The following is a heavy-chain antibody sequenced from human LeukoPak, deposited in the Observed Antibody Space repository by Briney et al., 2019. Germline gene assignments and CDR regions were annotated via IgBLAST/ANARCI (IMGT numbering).Heavy chain of an antibody. CDR2: THHSGST. Sequence: SETLSLTCTVSGGSISSYYWSWIRQPPGKGLEWIGSTHHSGSTYYNPSLKSRLTISVDTSKNQVSLKLSSVTAADTAVYYCARSARYSGSLYYFDYWGQGTLVTVSS. J-gene: IGHJ4*02. D-gene: IGHD1-26*01. CDR3: ARSARYSGSLYYFDY. CDR1: GGSISSYY. V-gene: IGHV4-59*08.